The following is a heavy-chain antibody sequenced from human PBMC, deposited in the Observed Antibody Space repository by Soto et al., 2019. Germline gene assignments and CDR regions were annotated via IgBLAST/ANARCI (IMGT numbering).Heavy chain of an antibody. J-gene: IGHJ4*02. D-gene: IGHD2-2*01. CDR3: ARVVVVPAATYSGSFDY. Sequence: PSETLSLTCAVSGGSISSSNWWSWVRQPPGKGLEWVGEIYHSGSTNYNPSLKSRVTISVDKSKNQFSLKLSSVTAADTAVYYCARVVVVPAATYSGSFDYWGQGTLVTVSS. CDR2: IYHSGST. CDR1: GGSISSSNW. V-gene: IGHV4-4*02.